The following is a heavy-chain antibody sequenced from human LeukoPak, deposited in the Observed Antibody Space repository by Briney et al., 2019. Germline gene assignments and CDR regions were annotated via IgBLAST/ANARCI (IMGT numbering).Heavy chain of an antibody. CDR2: INPSGGST. D-gene: IGHD2-15*01. Sequence: ASVKVSCKASGYTFTSYYMHWVRQAPGQGLEWMGIINPSGGSTSYAQKFQGRVTMTRDTSTSTVYMELSSLRSEDTAVYYCARSALYCSGGSCYSGPFDYWGQGTLVTVSS. V-gene: IGHV1-46*01. CDR3: ARSALYCSGGSCYSGPFDY. CDR1: GYTFTSYY. J-gene: IGHJ4*02.